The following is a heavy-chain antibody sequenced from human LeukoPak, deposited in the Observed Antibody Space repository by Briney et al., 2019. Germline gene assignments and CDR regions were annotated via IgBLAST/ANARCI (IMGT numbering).Heavy chain of an antibody. V-gene: IGHV1-2*02. D-gene: IGHD6-19*01. CDR1: GYTFTGNY. J-gene: IGHJ4*02. CDR3: ARQASSAWYPDH. CDR2: INPNRGGT. Sequence: VASVKVSCKASGYTFTGNYLHWVRQAPGQGLEWMGWINPNRGGTNYAQKLQGRVTMTRDTSVTTAYMELSRLTSDDTAVYYCARQASSAWYPDHWGQGTLVTVSS.